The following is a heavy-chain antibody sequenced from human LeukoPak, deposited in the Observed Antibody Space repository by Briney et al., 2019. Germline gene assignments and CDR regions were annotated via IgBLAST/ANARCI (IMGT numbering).Heavy chain of an antibody. CDR2: TYYRSKWYN. V-gene: IGHV6-1*01. CDR1: GDSVSSKNGA. CDR3: ARDFGTTGWHTFDY. J-gene: IGHJ4*02. D-gene: IGHD6-19*01. Sequence: SQTLSLTCVVSGDSVSSKNGAWNWIRQSPSRGLEWLGRTYYRSKWYNDYAESMEGRMTISQDTSKNQYSLHLNSVTPDDTAVYYCARDFGTTGWHTFDYWGQGTLVTVST.